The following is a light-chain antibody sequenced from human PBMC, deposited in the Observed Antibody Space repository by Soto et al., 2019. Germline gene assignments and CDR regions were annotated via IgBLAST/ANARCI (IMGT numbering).Light chain of an antibody. CDR3: MQALQTPLT. CDR2: LGS. Sequence: DIQMTQSPSTLSASVGDTVTVICRASQSVSGWLAWYQQKPGEAPKLLIYLGSNRASGVPDRFSGSGSGTDFTLKISRVEAEDVGVYYCMQALQTPLTFGQGTKVDIK. J-gene: IGKJ1*01. V-gene: IGKV1-5*02. CDR1: QSVSGW.